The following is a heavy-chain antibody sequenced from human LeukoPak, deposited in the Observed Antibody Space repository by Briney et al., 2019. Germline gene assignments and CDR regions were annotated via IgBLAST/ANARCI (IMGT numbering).Heavy chain of an antibody. D-gene: IGHD2-2*01. V-gene: IGHV3-23*01. CDR2: ISGSGGTT. CDR3: TIPDCSTTTCYFTGHGMDV. J-gene: IGHJ6*02. Sequence: GGSLRLSCAASGFTFSSYWMHWVRQPPGKGLEWVSSISGSGGTTYYADSVKGRFTISRDNSKNTLYLQMNSLRAEDTAVYYCTIPDCSTTTCYFTGHGMDVWGQGTTVTVS. CDR1: GFTFSSYW.